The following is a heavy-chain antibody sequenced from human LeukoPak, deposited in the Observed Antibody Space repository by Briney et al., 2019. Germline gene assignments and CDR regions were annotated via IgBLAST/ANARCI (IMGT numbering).Heavy chain of an antibody. CDR3: ARVWGWRSAMDV. CDR1: GGSISSYY. V-gene: IGHV4-59*01. D-gene: IGHD4/OR15-4a*01. Sequence: SETLSLTCTVSGGSISSYYWSWIRQPPGKGLEWIGYIYYSGSTNYNPSLKSRVTISVDTSKNQFSLKLSSVTAADTAVYYCARVWGWRSAMDVWGKGTTVTVSS. J-gene: IGHJ6*03. CDR2: IYYSGST.